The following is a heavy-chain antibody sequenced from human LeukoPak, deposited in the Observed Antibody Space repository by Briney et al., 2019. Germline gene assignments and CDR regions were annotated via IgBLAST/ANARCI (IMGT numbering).Heavy chain of an antibody. CDR3: ARDWTTTAVALVY. J-gene: IGHJ4*02. V-gene: IGHV3-33*01. Sequence: GRSLRLSCAASGFTFSSYGMHWVRQAPGKGLEWVAVIWYDGSNKYYADSVKGRFTISRDNSKNTLYLQMNSLRAEDTAVYYCARDWTTTAVALVYWGQGTLVTVSS. CDR1: GFTFSSYG. CDR2: IWYDGSNK. D-gene: IGHD6-19*01.